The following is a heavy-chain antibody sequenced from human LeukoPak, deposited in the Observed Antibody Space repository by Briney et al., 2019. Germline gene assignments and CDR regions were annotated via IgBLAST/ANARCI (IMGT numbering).Heavy chain of an antibody. D-gene: IGHD2-15*01. CDR1: GGSISSYY. CDR2: IYYSGST. V-gene: IGHV4-59*08. Sequence: SETLSLTCTVSGGSISSYYWSWIRQPPGRGLEWIGYIYYSGSTNYNSSLKSRVTISVDTSKNQFSLKLSSVTAADTAMYYCAIHGGYIPYFDYWGQGTLVTVSS. J-gene: IGHJ4*02. CDR3: AIHGGYIPYFDY.